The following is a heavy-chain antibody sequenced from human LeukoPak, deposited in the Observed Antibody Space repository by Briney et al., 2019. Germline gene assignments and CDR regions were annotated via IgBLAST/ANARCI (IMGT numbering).Heavy chain of an antibody. CDR1: GGFNTHYY. V-gene: IGHV4-59*01. J-gene: IGHJ6*02. D-gene: IGHD6-13*01. CDR2: FYHSGST. Sequence: SETLSLPCSVSGGFNTHYYWSWIRQPPGKGLEWIGYFYHSGSTNYNPSLKSRVTISVDTSKNQFSLKLSSVTAADTAVYYCAREGGSSSWFRGYYGMDVWGQGTTVTVSS. CDR3: AREGGSSSWFRGYYGMDV.